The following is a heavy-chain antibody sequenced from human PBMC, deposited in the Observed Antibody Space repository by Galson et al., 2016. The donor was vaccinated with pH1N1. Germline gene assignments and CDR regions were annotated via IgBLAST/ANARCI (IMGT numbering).Heavy chain of an antibody. CDR1: GGTFGSYG. Sequence: SVKVSCKASGGTFGSYGINWVRQAPGQGLEWMGGIIPILNTAKYAQNFQGRVTITADKSTTTAYMELSSLRSEDTAVYYCAREDYYDADLSDWYFDLWGRGTLLTVSS. D-gene: IGHD3-22*01. CDR2: IIPILNTA. J-gene: IGHJ2*01. CDR3: AREDYYDADLSDWYFDL. V-gene: IGHV1-69*06.